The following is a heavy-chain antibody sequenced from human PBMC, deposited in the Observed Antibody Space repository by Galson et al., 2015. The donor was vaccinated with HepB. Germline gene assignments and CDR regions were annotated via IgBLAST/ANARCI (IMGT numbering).Heavy chain of an antibody. CDR2: IIPIFGTA. Sequence: SVKVSCKASGGTFSSYAISWVRQAPGQGLEWMGGIIPIFGTANYAQKFQGRVTITADESTSTAYMELSSLRSEDTAVYYCARRGVATIRESDAFDIWGQGTMVTVSS. CDR1: GGTFSSYA. CDR3: ARRGVATIRESDAFDI. D-gene: IGHD5-12*01. V-gene: IGHV1-69*13. J-gene: IGHJ3*02.